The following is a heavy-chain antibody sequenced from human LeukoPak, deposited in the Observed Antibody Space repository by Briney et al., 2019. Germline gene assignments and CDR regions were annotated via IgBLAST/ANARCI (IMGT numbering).Heavy chain of an antibody. Sequence: SETLSLTCTVSGGSVSSYEYYWGWIRQPPGKGLEWIGNTYYSGSTYYNPSLNSRLTMSVDTSKNQFSLKMGSVTAADTAVYYCARLSKGRYFDYIFDHWGQGALVTVSS. CDR1: GGSVSSYEYY. CDR2: TYYSGST. D-gene: IGHD3-9*01. V-gene: IGHV4-39*01. J-gene: IGHJ4*02. CDR3: ARLSKGRYFDYIFDH.